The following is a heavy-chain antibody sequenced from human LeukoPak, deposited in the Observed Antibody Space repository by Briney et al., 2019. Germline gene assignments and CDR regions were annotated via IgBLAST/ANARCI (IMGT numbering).Heavy chain of an antibody. CDR3: AKEGPIAVATYFDY. D-gene: IGHD6-19*01. CDR2: ITGDGVKP. CDR1: RFTFDDYA. Sequence: PGGPLRLSCAAPRFTFDDYAMHWVPQAPGKALEGVAFITGDGVKPYCAPSVKGRFTISRDNSKNSLYLQMNSLRTEDTALYYCAKEGPIAVATYFDYWGQGTLVTVSS. V-gene: IGHV3-43*02. J-gene: IGHJ4*02.